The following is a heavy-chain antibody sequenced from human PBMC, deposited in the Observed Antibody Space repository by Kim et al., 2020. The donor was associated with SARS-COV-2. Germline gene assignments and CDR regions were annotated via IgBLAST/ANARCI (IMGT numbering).Heavy chain of an antibody. Sequence: SQTLSLTCAISGDSVSSNSAAWNWIRQSPSRGLEWLGRTYYMPKWYNDYAVSVKSRITINPDTSKNQFSLQLNSVTPEDTAVYYCARDPLNTWNHPNWFDPWGPGALFTVSS. CDR3: ARDPLNTWNHPNWFDP. J-gene: IGHJ5*02. V-gene: IGHV6-1*01. D-gene: IGHD1-20*01. CDR1: GDSVSSNSAA. CDR2: TYYMPKWYN.